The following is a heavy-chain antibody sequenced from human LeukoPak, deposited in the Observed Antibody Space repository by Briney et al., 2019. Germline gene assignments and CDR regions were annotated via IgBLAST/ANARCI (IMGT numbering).Heavy chain of an antibody. J-gene: IGHJ6*02. CDR2: IRYDGSNK. V-gene: IGHV3-30*02. CDR3: ANPRVAAKDGRYYGMDV. Sequence: GGSLRLSCAASGFIFSSYSMNWVRQAPGKGLEWVAFIRYDGSNKYYADSVKGRFTISRDNSKNTLYLQMNSLRAEDTAVYYCANPRVAAKDGRYYGMDVWGQGTTVTVSS. D-gene: IGHD2-15*01. CDR1: GFIFSSYS.